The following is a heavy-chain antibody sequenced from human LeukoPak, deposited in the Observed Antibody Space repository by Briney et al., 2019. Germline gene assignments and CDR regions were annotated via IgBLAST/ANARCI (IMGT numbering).Heavy chain of an antibody. CDR2: IYPGDSDT. V-gene: IGHV5-51*01. CDR3: ARSRGSAYYYMDV. D-gene: IGHD3-16*01. J-gene: IGHJ6*03. CDR1: GYSFTSYW. Sequence: GESLKISCKGSGYSFTSYWIGWVRQLPGKGLEWMGIIYPGDSDTRYSPSFQGQVTISADKSISTAYLQWSSLKASDTAMYYCARSRGSAYYYMDVWGKGTTVTVSS.